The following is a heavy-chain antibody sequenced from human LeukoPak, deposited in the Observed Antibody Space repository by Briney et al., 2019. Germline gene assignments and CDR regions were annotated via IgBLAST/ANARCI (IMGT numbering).Heavy chain of an antibody. CDR2: TSGSGGST. V-gene: IGHV3-23*01. CDR3: AKDLGEYSSSWPDY. Sequence: GGSLRLSCAASGFTFSSYAMSWVRQAPGKGLEWVSATSGSGGSTYYADSVKGRFTISRDNSKNTLYLQMNSLRAEDTAVYYCAKDLGEYSSSWPDYWGQGTLVTVSS. D-gene: IGHD6-13*01. J-gene: IGHJ4*02. CDR1: GFTFSSYA.